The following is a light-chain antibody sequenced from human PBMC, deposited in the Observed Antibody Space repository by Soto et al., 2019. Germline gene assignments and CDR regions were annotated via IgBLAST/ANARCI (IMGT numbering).Light chain of an antibody. CDR1: QSVGSKY. J-gene: IGKJ4*01. CDR3: QQRSNWPT. Sequence: EIVLTQSPGTLSLSPGERATLSCRASQSVGSKYLAWYQQKPGQAPRLLIYDASNRATGIPARFSGSGSGTDFTLTISSLEPEDFEVYYCQQRSNWPTFGRGTKVDI. V-gene: IGKV3-11*01. CDR2: DAS.